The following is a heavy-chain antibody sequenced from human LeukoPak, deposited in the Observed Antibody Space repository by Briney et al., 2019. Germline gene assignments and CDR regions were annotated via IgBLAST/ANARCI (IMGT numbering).Heavy chain of an antibody. J-gene: IGHJ4*02. CDR3: AKHSYDSSGFYTNAC. V-gene: IGHV3-23*01. Sequence: PGGSQRLSCAASGFTFSGSAVSWVRQAPGKGLERVSAIIGSVHSTYYADSVKGRFTISRDNSKNTLYLQMNSLRAEDAAVYYCAKHSYDSSGFYTNACWGQGCLVTVFS. CDR1: GFTFSGSA. D-gene: IGHD3-22*01. CDR2: IIGSVHST.